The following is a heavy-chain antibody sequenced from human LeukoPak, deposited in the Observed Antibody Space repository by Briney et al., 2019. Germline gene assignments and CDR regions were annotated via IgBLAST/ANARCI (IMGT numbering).Heavy chain of an antibody. D-gene: IGHD6-19*01. CDR3: AREGSGWYFDY. CDR2: ISTYNGNT. V-gene: IGHV1-18*01. CDR1: GYSFTSYG. Sequence: ASEKVSCKASGYSFTSYGISWVRQAPGQGLECMGWISTYNGNTNYAQNLQGRVTMTTDTSTSTAYMELRSLRSDDTAVYYCAREGSGWYFDYWGQGTLVTISS. J-gene: IGHJ4*02.